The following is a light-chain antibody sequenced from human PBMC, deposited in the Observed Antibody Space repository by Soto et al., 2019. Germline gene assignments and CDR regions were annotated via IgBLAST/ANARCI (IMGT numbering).Light chain of an antibody. J-gene: IGKJ1*01. V-gene: IGKV1-5*01. CDR2: DAS. CDR3: QHYKSYWT. Sequence: DIQMTQSPSTLSASVGDRVTITCRASQTISSWLAWYQQKPGKAPKILIYDASSLESGVPSRFSGSGSGTEFTLTINNLQPDDFATDYCQHYKSYWTFGQGTKVDI. CDR1: QTISSW.